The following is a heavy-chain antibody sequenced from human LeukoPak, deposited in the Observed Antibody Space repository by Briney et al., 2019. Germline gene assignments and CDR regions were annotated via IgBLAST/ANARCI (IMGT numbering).Heavy chain of an antibody. D-gene: IGHD6-13*01. J-gene: IGHJ4*02. CDR2: ISSSSSTI. CDR3: AKPEWQQQLVPNFDY. Sequence: GGSLRLSCAASGFTFSSYSMNWVRQAPGKGLEWVSYISSSSSTIYYADSVKGRFTISRDNAKNSLYLQMNSLRAEDTAVYYCAKPEWQQQLVPNFDYWGQGTLVTVSS. CDR1: GFTFSSYS. V-gene: IGHV3-48*01.